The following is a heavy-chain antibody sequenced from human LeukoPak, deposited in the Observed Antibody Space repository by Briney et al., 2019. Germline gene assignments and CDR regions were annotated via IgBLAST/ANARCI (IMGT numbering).Heavy chain of an antibody. J-gene: IGHJ6*03. CDR3: ARDGSWGDYYYYYMDV. CDR2: INPNSGGT. CDR1: GYTFTGYY. V-gene: IGHV1-2*06. D-gene: IGHD6-13*01. Sequence: ASVKVSCEASGYTFTGYYMHWVRQAPGQGLEWMGRINPNSGGTNYAQKFQGRVTMTRDTSISTAYMELSRLRSDDTAVYYCARDGSWGDYYYYYMDVWGKGTTVTVSS.